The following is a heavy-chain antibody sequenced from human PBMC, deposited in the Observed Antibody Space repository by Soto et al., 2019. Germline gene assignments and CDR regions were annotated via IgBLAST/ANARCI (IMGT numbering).Heavy chain of an antibody. D-gene: IGHD6-19*01. V-gene: IGHV3-23*01. Sequence: EVQLLESGGGLVQLGGSLRLSCAASGFTFSTYAMSWVRQAPGKGLEWVSGISGSGGSTYYADSVKGRFTISRDNSNNTLYLQMSSLRAEDTAVYYCAKDRKSGSGWYWDYWGQGTLVTVSS. J-gene: IGHJ4*02. CDR3: AKDRKSGSGWYWDY. CDR2: ISGSGGST. CDR1: GFTFSTYA.